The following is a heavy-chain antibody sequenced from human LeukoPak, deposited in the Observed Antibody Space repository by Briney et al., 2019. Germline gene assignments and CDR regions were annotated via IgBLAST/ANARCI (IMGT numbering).Heavy chain of an antibody. CDR3: ARFSPSPMVNFDY. D-gene: IGHD5-18*01. Sequence: GASVKVSCKASGGTFSSYAISWVRQAPGQGLEWMGRIIPILGIANYAQKFQGRVTITADKSTSTAYMELSSLRSEDTAVYYCARFSPSPMVNFDYWGQGTLVTVSS. V-gene: IGHV1-69*04. J-gene: IGHJ4*01. CDR2: IIPILGIA. CDR1: GGTFSSYA.